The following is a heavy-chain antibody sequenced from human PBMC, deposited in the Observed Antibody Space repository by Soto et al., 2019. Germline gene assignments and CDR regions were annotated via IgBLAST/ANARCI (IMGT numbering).Heavy chain of an antibody. CDR2: IIPIFGTA. Sequence: QVQLVQSGAEVKKPGSSVKVSCKASGGTFSSYAISWVRQAPGQGLEWMGGIIPIFGTANYAQKFQGRVTITADESTSTAYMELSSLRSDDTAVDYCASGQDGYNHRGGRFDYWGQGTLVTVSS. J-gene: IGHJ4*02. D-gene: IGHD5-12*01. CDR3: ASGQDGYNHRGGRFDY. CDR1: GGTFSSYA. V-gene: IGHV1-69*01.